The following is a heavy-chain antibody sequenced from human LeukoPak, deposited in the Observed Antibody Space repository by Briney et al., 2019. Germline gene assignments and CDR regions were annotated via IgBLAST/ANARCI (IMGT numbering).Heavy chain of an antibody. V-gene: IGHV3-49*04. D-gene: IGHD5-24*01. Sequence: GGSLRLSCTASGFTFGDYAMSWVRQAPGKGLEWVGSIRSKAYGGTTEYAASVKGRFTISRDDSKSIAYLQMNSLKTEDTAVYYCTVDGWLQLGYWGQGTLVTVSS. CDR1: GFTFGDYA. CDR3: TVDGWLQLGY. CDR2: IRSKAYGGTT. J-gene: IGHJ4*02.